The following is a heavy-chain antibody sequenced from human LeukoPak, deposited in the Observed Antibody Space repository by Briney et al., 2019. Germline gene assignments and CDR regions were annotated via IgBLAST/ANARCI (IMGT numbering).Heavy chain of an antibody. V-gene: IGHV3-23*01. D-gene: IGHD2-15*01. Sequence: GGSLRLSCAASGFTFSSYAMSWVRQAPGKGLEWVSAISGSGGSTYYADSVKGRFTISRDNAKNSLYLQMNSLRAEDTAVYYCARVPPGGSRYVYYFDYWGQGTLVTVSS. CDR2: ISGSGGST. J-gene: IGHJ4*02. CDR1: GFTFSSYA. CDR3: ARVPPGGSRYVYYFDY.